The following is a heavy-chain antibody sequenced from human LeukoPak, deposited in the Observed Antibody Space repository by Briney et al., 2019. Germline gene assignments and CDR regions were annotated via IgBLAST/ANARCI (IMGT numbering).Heavy chain of an antibody. CDR3: ARIAHSYGNDRATNWFDP. Sequence: ASVKVSCKASGYTFTSYGISWVRQAPGQGLEWTGWISAYNGNTNYAQKLQGRVTMTTDTSTSTAYMELRSLRSDDTAVYYCARIAHSYGNDRATNWFDPWGQGTLVTVSS. V-gene: IGHV1-18*01. J-gene: IGHJ5*02. CDR2: ISAYNGNT. CDR1: GYTFTSYG. D-gene: IGHD5-18*01.